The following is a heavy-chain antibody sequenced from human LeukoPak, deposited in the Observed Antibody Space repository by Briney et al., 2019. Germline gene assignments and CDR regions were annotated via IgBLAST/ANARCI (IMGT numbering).Heavy chain of an antibody. D-gene: IGHD1/OR15-1a*01. Sequence: QPGGSLILSCRASGFSLRASDMHWLRQAPGKGLEWVAVIWHDESIKRYAESVRGRFTVSKEISNNTMYLQMNSLRAEDTALYYCATGPLNTYGLDAWGQGTTVTVSS. J-gene: IGHJ6*02. CDR1: GFSLRASD. CDR3: ATGPLNTYGLDA. CDR2: IWHDESIK. V-gene: IGHV3-33*01.